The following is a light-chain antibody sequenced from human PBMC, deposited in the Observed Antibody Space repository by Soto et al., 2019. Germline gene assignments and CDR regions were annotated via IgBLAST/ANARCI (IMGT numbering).Light chain of an antibody. J-gene: IGKJ1*01. CDR1: QSVSSNY. CDR2: AAS. CDR3: QQYSASPWT. Sequence: IVLTQSPGTLSASPGERATVSCRASQSVSSNYLAWYQHKPGQAPRLLIHAASNRATGVPDRFTASGSGTDFTLTISSLEPEDFAVYFCQQYSASPWTFGRGTKVDIK. V-gene: IGKV3-20*01.